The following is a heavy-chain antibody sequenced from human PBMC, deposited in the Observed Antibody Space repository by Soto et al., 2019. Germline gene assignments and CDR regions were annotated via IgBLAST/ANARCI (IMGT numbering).Heavy chain of an antibody. CDR1: GYTFTDHY. V-gene: IGHV1-2*02. CDR2: INRHSGDT. Sequence: QVQLVQSGAEVKKPGASVKVSYVAAGYTFTDHYIHWVRQAPGQGLEWMGWINRHSGDTIYAQKFQGRVTLTRDTSISPAYMELSRLRSDDTAVYYCARGRTVNFYGMDVWGQGTTVTVSS. CDR3: ARGRTVNFYGMDV. D-gene: IGHD4-17*01. J-gene: IGHJ6*02.